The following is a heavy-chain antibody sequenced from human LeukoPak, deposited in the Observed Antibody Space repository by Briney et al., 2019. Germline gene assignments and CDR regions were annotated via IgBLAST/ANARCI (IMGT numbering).Heavy chain of an antibody. J-gene: IGHJ4*02. V-gene: IGHV3-33*01. CDR2: IWYDGSNK. CDR3: ARSNNGGWGYCDY. CDR1: GFSFSNYG. Sequence: PGGSLRLSCAASGFSFSNYGMHWVRQATGKGLAWVAVIWYDGSNKYYAESVKGRFTISRDNSKNTLYVQMSSLRAEDTAVYYCARSNNGGWGYCDYWGQGSLVTVSS. D-gene: IGHD3-16*01.